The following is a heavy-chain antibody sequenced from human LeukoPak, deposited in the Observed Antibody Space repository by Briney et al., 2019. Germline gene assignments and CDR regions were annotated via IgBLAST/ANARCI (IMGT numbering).Heavy chain of an antibody. J-gene: IGHJ4*02. CDR3: AKGYDSSGYYSGYYFDY. V-gene: IGHV3-23*01. Sequence: GGSLRLSCAAPGFTFSSYAMSWVRQAPGKGLEWVSAISGSGGSTYYADSVKGRFTISRDNSKNTLYLQMNSLRAEDTAVYYCAKGYDSSGYYSGYYFDYWGQGTLVTVSS. CDR1: GFTFSSYA. D-gene: IGHD3-22*01. CDR2: ISGSGGST.